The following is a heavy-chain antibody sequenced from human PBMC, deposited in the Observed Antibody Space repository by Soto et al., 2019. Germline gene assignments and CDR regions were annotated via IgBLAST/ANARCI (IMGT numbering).Heavy chain of an antibody. J-gene: IGHJ4*02. CDR1: GGTFSTST. CDR2: TIPLLNVA. CDR3: ARDSPIGSTFSGYDAIDS. Sequence: SVKVSCKASGGTFSTSTFTWVRQAPGQGLEWMGRTIPLLNVADYAQDFQGRLTITADRSTSTTYMELTSLTSKDTAVYYCARDSPIGSTFSGYDAIDSWGQGTPVTVSS. D-gene: IGHD5-12*01. V-gene: IGHV1-69*04.